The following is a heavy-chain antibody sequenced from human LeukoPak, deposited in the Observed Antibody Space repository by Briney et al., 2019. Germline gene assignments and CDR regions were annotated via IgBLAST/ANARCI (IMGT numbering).Heavy chain of an antibody. CDR3: ARPYYYDSGGNY. J-gene: IGHJ4*02. CDR1: GFTVSSNC. V-gene: IGHV3-53*01. Sequence: GGSLRLSCVASGFTVSSNCMSWVRQAPGKGLEWVSVIYSGGSTYYADSVKGRFTISRDNSKNTLYLQMNSLRAEDTAVYYCARPYYYDSGGNYWGQGSLVTVSS. CDR2: IYSGGST. D-gene: IGHD3-22*01.